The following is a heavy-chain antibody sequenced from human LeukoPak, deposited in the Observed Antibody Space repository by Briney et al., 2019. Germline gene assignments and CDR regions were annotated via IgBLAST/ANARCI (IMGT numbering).Heavy chain of an antibody. CDR3: AGKTTATTKHFQH. CDR1: GFTFSNYA. Sequence: PGGSLRLSCAASGFTFSNYAMSWVRQAPGKGLEWVSTIGGGNTYYADSVRGRFTISRDNSKNTLHLQMNSLRAEDTAIYYCAGKTTATTKHFQHWGQATLVTVSS. D-gene: IGHD4-17*01. CDR2: IGGGNT. V-gene: IGHV3-23*01. J-gene: IGHJ1*01.